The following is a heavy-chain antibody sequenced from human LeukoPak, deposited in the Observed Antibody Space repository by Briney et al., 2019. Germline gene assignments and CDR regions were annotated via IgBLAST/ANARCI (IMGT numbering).Heavy chain of an antibody. D-gene: IGHD3-10*01. CDR2: IYYTGNT. CDR1: GDSINTGGYY. V-gene: IGHV4-39*07. CDR3: ARDGGIWFGELLFDY. Sequence: PSETLSLTCTVSGDSINTGGYYWGWIRQPPGKGLEWIASIYYTGNTYYNPSLKSRVTMSVDTSKNQFSLKLSSVTAADTAVYYCARDGGIWFGELLFDYWGQGTLVTVSS. J-gene: IGHJ4*02.